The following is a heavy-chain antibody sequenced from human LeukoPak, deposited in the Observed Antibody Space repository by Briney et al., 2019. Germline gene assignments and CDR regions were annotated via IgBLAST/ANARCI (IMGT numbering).Heavy chain of an antibody. Sequence: ASVNVSCKASGYTFTSYYMHWVRQAPGQGLEWMGIINPSGGSTSYAQKFQGRVTMTRDTSTSTVYMELSSLRSEDTAVYYCARDRPRITMVRGVFDPWGQGTLVTVSS. D-gene: IGHD3-10*01. CDR3: ARDRPRITMVRGVFDP. J-gene: IGHJ5*02. CDR2: INPSGGST. CDR1: GYTFTSYY. V-gene: IGHV1-46*01.